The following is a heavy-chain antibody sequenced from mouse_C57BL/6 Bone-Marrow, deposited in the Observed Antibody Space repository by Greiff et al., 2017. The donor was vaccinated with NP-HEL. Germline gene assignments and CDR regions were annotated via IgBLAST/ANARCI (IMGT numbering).Heavy chain of an antibody. Sequence: EVKLVESGPGLVKPSQSLSLTCSVTGYSITSGYYWNWIRQFPGNKLEWMVFISYDVSNKYHPSLKNRISITFATSKNQFFLKLNSVTTEDTATYDCARKTAQATGAMDYWGQGTSVTVSS. CDR3: ARKTAQATGAMDY. D-gene: IGHD3-2*02. V-gene: IGHV3-6*01. J-gene: IGHJ4*01. CDR2: ISYDVSN. CDR1: GYSITSGYY.